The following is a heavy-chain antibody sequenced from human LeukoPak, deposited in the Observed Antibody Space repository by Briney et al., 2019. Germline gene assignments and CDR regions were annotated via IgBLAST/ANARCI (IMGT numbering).Heavy chain of an antibody. CDR1: GGSISSYY. CDR2: IYYSGST. J-gene: IGHJ1*01. CDR3: ASNYYYDSSGHSLQH. V-gene: IGHV4-59*01. Sequence: SETLSLTCTVSGGSISSYYWSWIRQPPGKGLEWIGYIYYSGSTNYNPSLKSRVTISVDTSKNQFSLKLSSVTAADTAVYYCASNYYYDSSGHSLQHWGQGTLVTVSS. D-gene: IGHD3-22*01.